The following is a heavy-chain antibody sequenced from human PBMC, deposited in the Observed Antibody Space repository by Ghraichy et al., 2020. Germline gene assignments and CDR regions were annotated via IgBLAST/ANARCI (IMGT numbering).Heavy chain of an antibody. J-gene: IGHJ5*02. V-gene: IGHV3-21*01. Sequence: GGSLRLSCAASGFTFSSYSMNWVRQAPGKGLEWVSSISSSSSYIYYADSVKGRFTISRDNAKNSLYLQMNSLRAEDTAVYYCAREASNGYSYGNGGNWFDPWGQGTLVTVSS. CDR1: GFTFSSYS. CDR2: ISSSSSYI. CDR3: AREASNGYSYGNGGNWFDP. D-gene: IGHD5-18*01.